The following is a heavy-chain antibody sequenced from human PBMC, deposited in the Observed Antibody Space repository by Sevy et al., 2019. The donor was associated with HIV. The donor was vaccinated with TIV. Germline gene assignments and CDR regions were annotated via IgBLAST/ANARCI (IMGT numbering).Heavy chain of an antibody. CDR1: GGSISSYY. CDR3: ARGHSSSWYHY. CDR2: IYYSGST. J-gene: IGHJ4*02. D-gene: IGHD6-13*01. Sequence: SETLSLTCTVSGGSISSYYWCWIRQPPGKGLEWIGYIYYSGSTNYNPSLKSRVTISVDTSKNQFSLKLSSVTAADTAVYDCARGHSSSWYHYWGQGTLVTVSS. V-gene: IGHV4-59*01.